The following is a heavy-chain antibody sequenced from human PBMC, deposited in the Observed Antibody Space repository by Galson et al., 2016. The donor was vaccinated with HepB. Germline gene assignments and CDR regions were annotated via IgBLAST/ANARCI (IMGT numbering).Heavy chain of an antibody. D-gene: IGHD2-2*01. Sequence: QSGAEVKKPGESLKLSCKGSGYSFSTYWNGWVRQMPGKGLEWMGIISPGDSDTRYSPSFQGQVTMSADKSISTAYLQWSSLEASDIAMYYCARHIKQPNCSGSSCTYGEYFDYWGQGTPVTVSS. CDR2: ISPGDSDT. J-gene: IGHJ4*02. V-gene: IGHV5-51*01. CDR3: ARHIKQPNCSGSSCTYGEYFDY. CDR1: GYSFSTYW.